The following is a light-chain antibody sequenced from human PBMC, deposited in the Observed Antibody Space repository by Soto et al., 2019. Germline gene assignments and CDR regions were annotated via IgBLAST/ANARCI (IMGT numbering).Light chain of an antibody. CDR3: QQYNNWPPWT. CDR2: GAS. J-gene: IGKJ1*01. V-gene: IGKV3-15*01. Sequence: EIVMTQSPATLSVSPWERATLSCMASQSVSSNLAWYQQKPGQAPRLLIYGASTRATGIPARFSGSGSGKEFTLTISSLQSEDFAVYYCQQYNNWPPWTFGQGTKVDIK. CDR1: QSVSSN.